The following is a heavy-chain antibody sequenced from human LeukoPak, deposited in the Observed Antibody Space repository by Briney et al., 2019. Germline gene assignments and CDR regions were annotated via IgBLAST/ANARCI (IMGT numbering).Heavy chain of an antibody. J-gene: IGHJ4*02. D-gene: IGHD4-17*01. CDR2: ISWNSGSI. CDR3: AKGFYGDYGPIAC. CDR1: GFTFEDYA. V-gene: IGHV3-9*01. Sequence: PGRSLRLSCAASGFTFEDYAKHWVRQAPGKGLEWVSGISWNSGSIGYADSVKGRFTISRDNAKNSLYLQMSSLRPEDTALYYCAKGFYGDYGPIACWGQGTLVTVSS.